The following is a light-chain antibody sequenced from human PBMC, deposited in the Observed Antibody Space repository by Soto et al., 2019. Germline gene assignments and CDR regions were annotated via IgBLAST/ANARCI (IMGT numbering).Light chain of an antibody. CDR2: GAS. CDR1: QSVGRN. V-gene: IGKV3-15*01. CDR3: QQYNNWPPIT. J-gene: IGKJ5*01. Sequence: PGESATLSCSSSQSVGRNLAWYQQKPGQAPRLLIYGASTRATGIPARFGGSGSGTEFTLTISSLQSEDFAVYYCQQYNNWPPITFGQGTRLEIK.